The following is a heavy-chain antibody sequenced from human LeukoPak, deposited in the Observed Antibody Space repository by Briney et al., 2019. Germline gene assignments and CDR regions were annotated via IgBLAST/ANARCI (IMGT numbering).Heavy chain of an antibody. J-gene: IGHJ4*02. CDR1: GGSISSYY. V-gene: IGHV4-59*12. CDR2: IYYSGST. D-gene: IGHD2/OR15-2a*01. Sequence: SETLSLTCTVSGGSISSYYWSWIRQPPGKGLEWIGYIYYSGSTNYNPSLKSRVTISVDTSKNQFSLKLSSVTAADTAVYYCARDPYYYNILGFDYWGQGTLVTVSS. CDR3: ARDPYYYNILGFDY.